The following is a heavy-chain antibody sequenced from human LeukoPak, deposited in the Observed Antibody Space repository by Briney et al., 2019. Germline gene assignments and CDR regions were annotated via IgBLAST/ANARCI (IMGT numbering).Heavy chain of an antibody. V-gene: IGHV3-23*01. D-gene: IGHD5-12*01. CDR1: GFTFSSYA. CDR3: AKDSRGYSGYDLVV. J-gene: IGHJ4*02. CDR2: ISGSGGST. Sequence: GGSLRLSCAASGFTFSSYAMSWVRQAPGKGLEWVSAISGSGGSTYYADSVKGRFIISRDNSKNTLYLQMNSLRAEDTAVYYCAKDSRGYSGYDLVVWGQGTLVTVSS.